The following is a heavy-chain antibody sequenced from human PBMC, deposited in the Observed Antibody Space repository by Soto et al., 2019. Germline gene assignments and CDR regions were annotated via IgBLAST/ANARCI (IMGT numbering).Heavy chain of an antibody. CDR1: GFICSSYD. CDR3: AQATATGGLAFDI. J-gene: IGHJ3*02. Sequence: PGGSLRLSCAASGFICSSYDMSWVRQAPGKGLEWVSTILVGGSPHYEDSVKGRFTISRDGSKNTVYLQMNSLTDGDTAVYYCAQATATGGLAFDICGQGTMVTVSS. V-gene: IGHV3-23*01. D-gene: IGHD2-8*02. CDR2: ILVGGSP.